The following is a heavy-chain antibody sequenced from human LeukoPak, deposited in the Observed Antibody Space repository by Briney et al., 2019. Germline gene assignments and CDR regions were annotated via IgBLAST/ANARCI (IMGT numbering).Heavy chain of an antibody. J-gene: IGHJ4*02. D-gene: IGHD3-22*01. CDR1: GFTFSSYS. Sequence: GGSLRLSCAASGFTFSSYSMNWVRQAPGKGLEWVSSISSSSYIYYADSVKGRFTISRDNSKNTLYLQMNSLRAEDTAVYYCAKEDSSGYWPQYYFDYWGQGTLVTVSS. V-gene: IGHV3-21*04. CDR3: AKEDSSGYWPQYYFDY. CDR2: ISSSSYI.